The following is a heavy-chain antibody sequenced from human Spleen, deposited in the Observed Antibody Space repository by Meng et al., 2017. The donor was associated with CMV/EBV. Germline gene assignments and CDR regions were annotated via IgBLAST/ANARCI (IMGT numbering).Heavy chain of an antibody. CDR3: ARAPWGTKYYFDY. V-gene: IGHV3-21*01. CDR2: ISSSSSYI. D-gene: IGHD1-14*01. CDR1: GFTFSSYS. Sequence: ASGFTFSSYSMNWVRQAPGKGLEWVSSISSSSSYIYYADSVKGRFTISRDNAKNSLYLQMNSLRAEDTAVYYCARAPWGTKYYFDYWGQGTLVTVSS. J-gene: IGHJ4*02.